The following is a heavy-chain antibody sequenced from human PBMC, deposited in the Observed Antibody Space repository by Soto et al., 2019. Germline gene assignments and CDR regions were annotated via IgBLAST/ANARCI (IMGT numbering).Heavy chain of an antibody. CDR3: ARDRDSSPEYYYYGMDV. Sequence: PGGSLRLSCAASGFTFSSYAMHWVRQAPGKGLEWVAVISYDGSNKYYADSVKGRFTISRDNSKNTLYLQMNSLRAEDTAVYYCARDRDSSPEYYYYGMDVWGHGTTVTVSS. CDR1: GFTFSSYA. D-gene: IGHD6-6*01. V-gene: IGHV3-30-3*01. CDR2: ISYDGSNK. J-gene: IGHJ6*02.